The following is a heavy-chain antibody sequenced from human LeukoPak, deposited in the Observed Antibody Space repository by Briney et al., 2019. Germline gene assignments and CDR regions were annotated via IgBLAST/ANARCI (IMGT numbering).Heavy chain of an antibody. D-gene: IGHD6-6*01. J-gene: IGHJ4*02. CDR1: GGTFSSYA. CDR3: ARDQGLLVPNYYFDY. V-gene: IGHV1-69*01. CDR2: IIPIFGTA. Sequence: SVKVSCKASGGTFSSYAISWVRQAPGQGLEWMGGIIPIFGTANYAQKFQGRVTITADESTSTAYMELSSLRSEDTAVYYCARDQGLLVPNYYFDYWGQGTLVTVSS.